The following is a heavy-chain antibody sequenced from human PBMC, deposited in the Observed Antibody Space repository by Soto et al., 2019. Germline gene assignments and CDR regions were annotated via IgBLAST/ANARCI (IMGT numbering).Heavy chain of an antibody. CDR1: GGSISSSSYY. D-gene: IGHD3-10*01. Sequence: PSETLSLTCTVSGGSISSSSYYWGWIRQPPGKGLEWIGSIYYSGSTYYNPSLKSRVTISVDTSKNQFSLKLSSVTAADTAVYYCARLVYGSGFDPWGQGTLVTVSS. J-gene: IGHJ5*02. CDR3: ARLVYGSGFDP. V-gene: IGHV4-39*01. CDR2: IYYSGST.